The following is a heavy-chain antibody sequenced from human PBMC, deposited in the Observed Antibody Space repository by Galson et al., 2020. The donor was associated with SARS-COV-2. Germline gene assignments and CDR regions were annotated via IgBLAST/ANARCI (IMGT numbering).Heavy chain of an antibody. D-gene: IGHD4-17*01. V-gene: IGHV3-23*01. CDR2: VTAAGGGT. Sequence: GESLKISCAASGFNFGRYAMSWVRQAPGKGLEWVSSVTAAGGGTYHADSVNGRFTISRDNSKNTLYLQMNSLRVEDTALYYCAKDQGNDYGDQLDYWGQGTLVSVSS. CDR3: AKDQGNDYGDQLDY. CDR1: GFNFGRYA. J-gene: IGHJ4*02.